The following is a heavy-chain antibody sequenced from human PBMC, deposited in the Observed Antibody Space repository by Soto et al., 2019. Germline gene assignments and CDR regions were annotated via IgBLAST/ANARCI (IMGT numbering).Heavy chain of an antibody. CDR1: GGSVSSGSYY. Sequence: QVQLQESGPGLVKPSETLSPTCTVSGGSVSSGSYYWSWIRQPPGKGLEWIGYIYYSGSTNYNPSLKSRVTISVDTSKNQFSLKLSSVTAADTAVYYCARDAVGATDYWGQGTLVTVSS. V-gene: IGHV4-61*01. J-gene: IGHJ4*02. CDR2: IYYSGST. D-gene: IGHD1-26*01. CDR3: ARDAVGATDY.